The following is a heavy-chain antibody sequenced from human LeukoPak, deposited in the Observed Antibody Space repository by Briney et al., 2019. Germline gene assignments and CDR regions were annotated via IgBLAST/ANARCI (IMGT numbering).Heavy chain of an antibody. J-gene: IGHJ4*02. D-gene: IGHD3-10*01. Sequence: PSETLSLTCAVYGGSFSGYYWSWIRQPPGKGLEWIGEINHSGSTNYNPSLKSRVTISVDTSKNQFSLKLSSVTAADTAVYYCARMGTPTGEYYFDYWGQGTLVTVSS. CDR3: ARMGTPTGEYYFDY. V-gene: IGHV4-34*01. CDR1: GGSFSGYY. CDR2: INHSGST.